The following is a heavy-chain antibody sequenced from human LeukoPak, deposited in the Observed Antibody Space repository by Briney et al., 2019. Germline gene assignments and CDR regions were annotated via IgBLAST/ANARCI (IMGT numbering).Heavy chain of an antibody. J-gene: IGHJ4*02. V-gene: IGHV3-11*04. CDR3: ARVRGSYSVDY. D-gene: IGHD1-26*01. Sequence: GGSLRLSCAASGFTFSDYYMSWIRQAPGKGLEWVSYISKTVSTTHYADSVKGRFTISRDNAKSSLHLQMNSLRAEDTAVYYCARVRGSYSVDYWGQGALGSVSS. CDR1: GFTFSDYY. CDR2: ISKTVSTT.